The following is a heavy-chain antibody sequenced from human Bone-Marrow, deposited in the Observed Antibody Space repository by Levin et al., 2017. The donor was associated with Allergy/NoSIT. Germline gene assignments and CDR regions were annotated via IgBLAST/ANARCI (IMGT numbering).Heavy chain of an antibody. J-gene: IGHJ4*02. CDR1: GYTFTSYD. CDR2: MNPNSGNT. D-gene: IGHD2-8*01. Sequence: GESLKISCKASGYTFTSYDINWVRQATGQGLEWMGWMNPNSGNTGYAQKFQGRVTMTRNNSISTAYMELSSLRSEDTAVYYCARGRPLGYCTKGVCYTGGYSYGFDYWGQGTLVTVSS. CDR3: ARGRPLGYCTKGVCYTGGYSYGFDY. V-gene: IGHV1-8*01.